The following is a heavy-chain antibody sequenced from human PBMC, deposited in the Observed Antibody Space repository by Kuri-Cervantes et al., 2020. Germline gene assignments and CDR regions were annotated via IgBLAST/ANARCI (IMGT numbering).Heavy chain of an antibody. Sequence: ASVKVSCKASGYTFTTYAMHWVRQAPGQRLEWMGWINAGNGNTRYSQSFQGRLTFTRDTSATTAYMELSSLRPEDTAVFYCARDPPGVQPPVTVLDSWGQGTLVTVSS. CDR2: INAGNGNT. V-gene: IGHV1-3*01. CDR1: GYTFTTYA. CDR3: ARDPPGVQPPVTVLDS. D-gene: IGHD1-14*01. J-gene: IGHJ4*02.